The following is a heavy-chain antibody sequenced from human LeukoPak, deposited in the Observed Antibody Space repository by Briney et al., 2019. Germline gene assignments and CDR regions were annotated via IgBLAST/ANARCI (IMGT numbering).Heavy chain of an antibody. Sequence: SETLSLTCTMSGGSISSYYWSWIRQPPGKGLKWIGSIYYSGSTYYNPSLKSRVTISVDTSKNQFSLKLSSVTAADTAVYYCARLFTPSYYYDSATQDYWGQGTLVTVSS. D-gene: IGHD3-22*01. CDR2: IYYSGST. V-gene: IGHV4-59*05. CDR3: ARLFTPSYYYDSATQDY. J-gene: IGHJ4*02. CDR1: GGSISSYY.